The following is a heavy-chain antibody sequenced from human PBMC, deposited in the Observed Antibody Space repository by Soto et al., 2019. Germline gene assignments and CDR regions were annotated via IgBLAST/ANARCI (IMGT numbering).Heavy chain of an antibody. CDR3: AGATIWFGELLGYGMDV. CDR1: GYTFTCYY. Sequence: GASVKVSCKASGYTFTCYYMHWVRPAPVQGLEWMGILNPSGGSTSYAQKFQGRVTMTRDTSTSTVYMELSSLRSEDTAVYYCAGATIWFGELLGYGMDVWGQGNTVTVSS. CDR2: LNPSGGST. V-gene: IGHV1-46*01. D-gene: IGHD3-10*01. J-gene: IGHJ6*02.